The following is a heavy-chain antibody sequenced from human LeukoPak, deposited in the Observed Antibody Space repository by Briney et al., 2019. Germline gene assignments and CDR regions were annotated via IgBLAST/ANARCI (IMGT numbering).Heavy chain of an antibody. CDR3: ARSYCSGGSCYLMGNDY. Sequence: SETLSLTCAVYGGSFSGYYWSWIRQPPGKGLEWIGEINHSGSTNYNPSLKSRVTISVDTSKNQFSLKLSSVTAADTAVYYCARSYCSGGSCYLMGNDYWGQGTLVTVSS. V-gene: IGHV4-34*01. CDR1: GGSFSGYY. J-gene: IGHJ4*02. D-gene: IGHD2-15*01. CDR2: INHSGST.